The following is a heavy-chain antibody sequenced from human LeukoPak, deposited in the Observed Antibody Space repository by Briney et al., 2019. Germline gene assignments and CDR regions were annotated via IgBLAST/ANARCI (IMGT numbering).Heavy chain of an antibody. V-gene: IGHV5-51*01. Sequence: GESLKISCKGSGYRFTSYWIGWVRQMPGKGLEWMGIIYPGDSDTRYSPSFQGHVTISVDKSISTAYLQWSSLKASDTAMYYCARPPWGTPYYFDYWGQGTLVTVSS. CDR1: GYRFTSYW. D-gene: IGHD3-16*01. CDR2: IYPGDSDT. CDR3: ARPPWGTPYYFDY. J-gene: IGHJ4*02.